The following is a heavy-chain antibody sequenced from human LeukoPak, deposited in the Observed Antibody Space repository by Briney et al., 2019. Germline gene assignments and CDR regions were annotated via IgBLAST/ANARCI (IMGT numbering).Heavy chain of an antibody. Sequence: KSSETLSLTCAVYGGSFSGYYWSWIRQPPGKGLEWIGGINHSGSTNYNPSLKSRVTISVDTSKNQFSLKLSSVTAADTAVYYCARDAIRDGYSLNDYWGQGTLVTVSS. V-gene: IGHV4-34*01. D-gene: IGHD5-24*01. CDR2: INHSGST. CDR3: ARDAIRDGYSLNDY. CDR1: GGSFSGYY. J-gene: IGHJ4*02.